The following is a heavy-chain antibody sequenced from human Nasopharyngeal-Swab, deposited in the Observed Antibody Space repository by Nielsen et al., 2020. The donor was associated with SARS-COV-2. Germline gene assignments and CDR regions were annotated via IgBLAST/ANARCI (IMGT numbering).Heavy chain of an antibody. J-gene: IGHJ4*02. CDR2: ISYEGSIR. CDR1: GFTFNYFG. D-gene: IGHD2-21*01. Sequence: GESLKISCAASGFTFNYFGMHWVRQAPGKGLEWVALISYEGSIRNYIDSVKGRFTVSRDSSKNTVYLQMNSLRPDDTAVYFCAKSMAYFQLSGTYNLDFWGQGTLVTVSS. CDR3: AKSMAYFQLSGTYNLDF. V-gene: IGHV3-30*18.